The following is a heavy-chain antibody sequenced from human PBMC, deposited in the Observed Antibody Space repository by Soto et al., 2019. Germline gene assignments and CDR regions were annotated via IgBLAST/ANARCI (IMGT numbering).Heavy chain of an antibody. V-gene: IGHV3-74*01. J-gene: IGHJ5*02. CDR1: GFTFSSYW. CDR3: ARDHVVSRNWFDP. D-gene: IGHD2-21*01. CDR2: INSDGSST. Sequence: EVQLVESGGGLVQPGGSLRLSCAASGFTFSSYWMHWVRQAPGKGLVWVSRINSDGSSTSYADSVKDRFTISRDNAKNPLYLQMNSLRVEDTAVYYCARDHVVSRNWFDPWGQGTLVTVSS.